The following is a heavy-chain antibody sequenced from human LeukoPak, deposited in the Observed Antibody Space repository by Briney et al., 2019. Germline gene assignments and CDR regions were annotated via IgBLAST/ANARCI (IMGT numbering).Heavy chain of an antibody. CDR3: ARGEDGYNFDY. Sequence: ASVKVSCKASGYTFTSYSISWVRQAPGQGLEWMGWISTYNGNTNYAQRLQGRVTMTRDTSTSTAYMELRSLRSDDTAVYYCARGEDGYNFDYWGQGTLVTVSS. CDR2: ISTYNGNT. J-gene: IGHJ4*02. V-gene: IGHV1-18*01. CDR1: GYTFTSYS. D-gene: IGHD5-24*01.